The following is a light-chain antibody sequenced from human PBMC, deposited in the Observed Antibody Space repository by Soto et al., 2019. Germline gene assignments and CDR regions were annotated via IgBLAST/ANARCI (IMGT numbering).Light chain of an antibody. CDR2: QVS. CDR1: SSGIGAYNS. Sequence: QSVLTQPASVSGSPGQSITISCTGTSSGIGAYNSVSWYQHHPGKAPKLIVFQVSFRPSAVSDRFSGSKSDNTASLTISGLQTGDEADYYCSSYAGSSNVFGTGTKVTVL. CDR3: SSYAGSSNV. J-gene: IGLJ1*01. V-gene: IGLV2-14*01.